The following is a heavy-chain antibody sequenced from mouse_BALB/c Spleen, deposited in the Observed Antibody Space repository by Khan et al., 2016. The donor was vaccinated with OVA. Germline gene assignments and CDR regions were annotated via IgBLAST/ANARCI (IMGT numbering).Heavy chain of an antibody. CDR2: IWGDGNT. CDR1: GFSLTSYG. CDR3: AKDRGYYAVDY. J-gene: IGHJ4*01. V-gene: IGHV2-3*01. Sequence: QVQLKQSGPGLVAPSQSLSITCTVSGFSLTSYGVSWVRQPPGKGLEWLGVIWGDGNTTFHSALRSRLSISKDNSKSQVFLKLNSLQTDDTATYYCAKDRGYYAVDYWGQGTSVTVSS.